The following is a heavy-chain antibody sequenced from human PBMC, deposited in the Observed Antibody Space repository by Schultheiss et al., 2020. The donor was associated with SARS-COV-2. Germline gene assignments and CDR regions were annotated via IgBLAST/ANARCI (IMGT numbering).Heavy chain of an antibody. CDR2: IYYSGST. CDR1: GDSISSHF. V-gene: IGHV4-59*11. D-gene: IGHD6-19*01. CDR3: ARSIAVAGYYYYGMDV. J-gene: IGHJ6*02. Sequence: SQTLSLTCTVSGDSISSHFWSWIRQPPGKGLEWIGYIYYSGSTNYNPSLKSRVTISVDTSKNQFSLKLTSVTAADTAVYYCARSIAVAGYYYYGMDVWGQGTTVTVAS.